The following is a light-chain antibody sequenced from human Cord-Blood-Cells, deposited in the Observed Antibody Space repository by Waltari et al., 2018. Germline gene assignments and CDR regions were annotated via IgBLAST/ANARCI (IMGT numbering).Light chain of an antibody. CDR2: GKN. CDR1: SLRSYY. V-gene: IGLV3-19*01. Sequence: SSELTQDPAVSVALGQTVRITCQGDSLRSYYASWYQQKPGQAPVLVIYGKNNRPSGIPDRFSGSSSGNTASLTINGAQAEDEADYYCSSRDSSGNHVVFGGGTKLTVL. CDR3: SSRDSSGNHVV. J-gene: IGLJ2*01.